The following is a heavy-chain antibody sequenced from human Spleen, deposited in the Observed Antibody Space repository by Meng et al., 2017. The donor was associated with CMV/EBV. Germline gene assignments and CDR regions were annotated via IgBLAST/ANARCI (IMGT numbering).Heavy chain of an antibody. Sequence: GGSLRLSCAASGFTFSSYAMHWVRQAPGKGLEWVAIISYDGSNKYYADSVKGRFTISRDNSKNTLYLQMNSLRAEDTAVYYCNPAAGNLAFDIWGQGTMVTVSS. CDR2: ISYDGSNK. V-gene: IGHV3-30*04. J-gene: IGHJ3*02. CDR1: GFTFSSYA. D-gene: IGHD6-13*01. CDR3: NPAAGNLAFDI.